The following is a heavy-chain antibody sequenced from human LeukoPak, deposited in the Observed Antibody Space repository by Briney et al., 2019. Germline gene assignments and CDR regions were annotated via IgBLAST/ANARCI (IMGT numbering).Heavy chain of an antibody. Sequence: SETLSLTCTVSGGSISSSSYYWGWIHQPPGKGLEWIGSIYYSGSTYYNPSLKSRVTISVDTSKNQFSLKLSSVTAADTAVYYCARHYYYDSSGAFDYWGQGTLVTVSS. CDR3: ARHYYYDSSGAFDY. J-gene: IGHJ4*02. CDR2: IYYSGST. CDR1: GGSISSSSYY. D-gene: IGHD3-22*01. V-gene: IGHV4-39*01.